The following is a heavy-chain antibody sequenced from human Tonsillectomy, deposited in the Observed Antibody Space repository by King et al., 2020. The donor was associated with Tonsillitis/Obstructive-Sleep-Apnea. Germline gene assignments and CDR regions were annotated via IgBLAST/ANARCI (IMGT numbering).Heavy chain of an antibody. D-gene: IGHD5-18*01. V-gene: IGHV1-18*01. J-gene: IGHJ4*02. CDR3: ARGGYSSGYGY. CDR2: SSTNNGRT. Sequence: QLVQSGAEVIEPGASVKVSCKSSGYTFTSHETTCVRQAPGPGLYWLGCSSTNNGRTNYAQKLRDRVTVTTDTSTNTAYMELRSLTSDDTAVYYCARGGYSSGYGYWGQGTLVTVSS. CDR1: GYTFTSHE.